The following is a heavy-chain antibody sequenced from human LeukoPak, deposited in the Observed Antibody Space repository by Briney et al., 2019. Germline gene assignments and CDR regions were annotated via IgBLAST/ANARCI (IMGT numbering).Heavy chain of an antibody. CDR3: ASARYDILTGHWFDP. CDR1: GYSISSGYY. Sequence: PSETLSLTCAVSGYSISSGYYWGWIRQPPGKGLEWIGSIYHSGSTYYNPSLKSRVTISVDTSKNQFSLKLSSVTAADTAVYYCASARYDILTGHWFDPWGQGTLVTVSS. D-gene: IGHD3-9*01. J-gene: IGHJ5*02. CDR2: IYHSGST. V-gene: IGHV4-38-2*01.